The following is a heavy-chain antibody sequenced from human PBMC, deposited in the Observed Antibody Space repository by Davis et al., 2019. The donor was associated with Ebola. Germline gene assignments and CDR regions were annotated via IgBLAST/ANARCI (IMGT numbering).Heavy chain of an antibody. D-gene: IGHD2-15*01. CDR3: ARAQYCSGGSCYPRGRFDP. J-gene: IGHJ5*02. CDR1: GGSISSYY. Sequence: PSETLSLSCTVSGGSISSYYWSWIRQPPGRGLEWIGYIYYSGSTNYNPSLKSRVTISVDTSKNQFSLKLSSVTAADTAVYYCARAQYCSGGSCYPRGRFDPWGQGTLVTVSS. V-gene: IGHV4-59*08. CDR2: IYYSGST.